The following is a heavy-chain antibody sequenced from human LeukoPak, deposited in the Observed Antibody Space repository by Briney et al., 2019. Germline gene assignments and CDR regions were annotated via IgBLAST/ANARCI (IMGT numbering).Heavy chain of an antibody. D-gene: IGHD3-3*01. CDR1: GFTFSSCA. CDR2: ISGSGGST. J-gene: IGHJ4*02. Sequence: RAGGSLRLSCAASGFTFSSCAMSWVRQAPGKGLEWVPSISGSGGSTYYADSVKGRFTISRDSSKNTLYLQMNSLRAEDTAVYYCAKFYYDFWSGYPHFDYWGQGTLVTVSS. V-gene: IGHV3-23*01. CDR3: AKFYYDFWSGYPHFDY.